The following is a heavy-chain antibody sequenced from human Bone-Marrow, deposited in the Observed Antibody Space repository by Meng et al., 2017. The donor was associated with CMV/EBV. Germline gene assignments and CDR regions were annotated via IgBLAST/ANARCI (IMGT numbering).Heavy chain of an antibody. Sequence: GGSLRLSCAASGFTFSSYWMHWVRQAPGKGLVWVSRINSDGSSTYYADSVKGRFTISRDNSKNTLYLQMNSLRAEDTAVYYCAREKEGGWFDPWGQGTLVTVSS. CDR2: INSDGSST. CDR3: AREKEGGWFDP. CDR1: GFTFSSYW. V-gene: IGHV3-74*01. J-gene: IGHJ5*02.